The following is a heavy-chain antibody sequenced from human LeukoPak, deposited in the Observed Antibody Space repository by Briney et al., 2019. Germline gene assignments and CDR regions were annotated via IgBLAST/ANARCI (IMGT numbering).Heavy chain of an antibody. V-gene: IGHV3-23*01. Sequence: GGSLRLSCAASGFTFSTYAMSWVRQAPGKGLEWVSAISGSGGDTYYADSVEGRFTISRDNFKNTLHLRMNSLSAEDTAVYYCAKDGGGYTLAGYYFDYWGQGTLVTVSS. D-gene: IGHD5-12*01. CDR1: GFTFSTYA. CDR3: AKDGGGYTLAGYYFDY. CDR2: ISGSGGDT. J-gene: IGHJ4*02.